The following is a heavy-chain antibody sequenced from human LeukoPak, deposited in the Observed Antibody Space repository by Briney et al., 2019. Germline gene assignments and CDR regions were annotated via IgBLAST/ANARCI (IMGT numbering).Heavy chain of an antibody. Sequence: GGSLRLSCAGSGFTFLGYSLNWLRQAPEKGLEWVSSIGIQNNTFYADSVKGRFIISRDNSKNLVYLQMNSLRVDDTAFYYCARGPAAIPNWFDSWGLGTRVIVAS. CDR3: ARGPAAIPNWFDS. CDR1: GFTFLGYS. V-gene: IGHV3-69-1*02. CDR2: IGIQNNT. J-gene: IGHJ5*01. D-gene: IGHD2-2*02.